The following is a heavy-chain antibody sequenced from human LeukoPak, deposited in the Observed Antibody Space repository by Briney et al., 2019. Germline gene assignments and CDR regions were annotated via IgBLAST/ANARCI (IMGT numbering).Heavy chain of an antibody. Sequence: SETLSLTCTVSGGSISSGSYYWSWIRQPAGKGPEWIGRIYTSGSTNYNPSLKSRVTISVDTSKNQFSLKLSSVTAADTAVYYCAREGYRAVAGAFDIWGQGTMVTVSS. J-gene: IGHJ3*02. CDR1: GGSISSGSYY. CDR3: AREGYRAVAGAFDI. CDR2: IYTSGST. V-gene: IGHV4-61*02. D-gene: IGHD6-19*01.